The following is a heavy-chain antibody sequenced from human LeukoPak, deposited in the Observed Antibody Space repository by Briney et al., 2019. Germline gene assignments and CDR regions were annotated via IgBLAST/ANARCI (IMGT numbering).Heavy chain of an antibody. CDR3: ARDSEPYDFWSGHPSGSRAFDI. CDR2: ISYDGSNK. Sequence: GRSLRLSCAASGFTFSSYAMHWVRQAPGKGMEWVAVISYDGSNKYYADSVKGRFTISRDNSKNTLYLQMNSLRAEDTAVYYCARDSEPYDFWSGHPSGSRAFDIWGQGTMVTVSS. D-gene: IGHD3-3*01. J-gene: IGHJ3*02. CDR1: GFTFSSYA. V-gene: IGHV3-30-3*01.